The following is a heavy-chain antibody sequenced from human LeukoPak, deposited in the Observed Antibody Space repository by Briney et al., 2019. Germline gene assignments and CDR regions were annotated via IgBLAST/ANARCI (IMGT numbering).Heavy chain of an antibody. CDR1: GYTFTDYY. D-gene: IGHD2-2*01. Sequence: ASVRVSCKASGYTFTDYYIHWIRQAPGQGLEWMGWVNPNSGGSNFAQKFRGGVTMTSDTSISTVYMELSSLRSDDTAVYYCARPGYCTSTSCEGLDYWGQGTLVTVSS. V-gene: IGHV1-2*02. CDR3: ARPGYCTSTSCEGLDY. J-gene: IGHJ4*02. CDR2: VNPNSGGS.